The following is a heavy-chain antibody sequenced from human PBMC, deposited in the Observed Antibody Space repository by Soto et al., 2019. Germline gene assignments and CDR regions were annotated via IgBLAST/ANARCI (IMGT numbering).Heavy chain of an antibody. J-gene: IGHJ3*01. Sequence: GGSLRLSCAASGFTFSNYGMHWVRQAAGKGLEWVAVISFDGSNKYYADSVKGRFTISRDNSKNTLFLQMNSLRAEDTAVYYCAKDRRYNWNDGHAFDLCAQGTLVTVSS. D-gene: IGHD1-1*01. CDR2: ISFDGSNK. CDR1: GFTFSNYG. V-gene: IGHV3-30*18. CDR3: AKDRRYNWNDGHAFDL.